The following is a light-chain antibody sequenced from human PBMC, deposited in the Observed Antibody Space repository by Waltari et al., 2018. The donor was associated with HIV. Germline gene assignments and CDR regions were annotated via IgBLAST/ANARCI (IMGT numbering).Light chain of an antibody. J-gene: IGLJ3*02. Sequence: QSVLTQPPSASGTTGQRVTISCSGSSANIGNTVYWSQQLPGTAPKVLIYRDNHRPSGVPDRFSGSRSGTSASLDVSGLRSEDEATYFCAAWDDILSGWVFGGGTKLTVL. V-gene: IGLV1-47*01. CDR3: AAWDDILSGWV. CDR2: RDN. CDR1: SANIGNT.